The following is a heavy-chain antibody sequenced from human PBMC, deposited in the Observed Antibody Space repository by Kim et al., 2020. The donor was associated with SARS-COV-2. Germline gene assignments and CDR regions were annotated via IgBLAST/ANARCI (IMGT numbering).Heavy chain of an antibody. D-gene: IGHD1-26*01. Sequence: GGSLRLSCAASGFTFDDYAMHWVRQAPGKGLEWVSGISWNSGSIGYAASVKGRFTISRDIAKNSLYLQMNSLRAEDTALYYCAKLPRARSGSGRPGSPFDIWGQGTMVTVSS. J-gene: IGHJ3*02. V-gene: IGHV3-9*01. CDR3: AKLPRARSGSGRPGSPFDI. CDR1: GFTFDDYA. CDR2: ISWNSGSI.